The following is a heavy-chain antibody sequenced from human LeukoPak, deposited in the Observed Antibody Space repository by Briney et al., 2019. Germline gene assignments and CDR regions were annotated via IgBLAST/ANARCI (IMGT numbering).Heavy chain of an antibody. V-gene: IGHV3-21*06. CDR1: GFIFSSYG. Sequence: GGSLRLSCAASGFIFSSYGMNWVRQAPGKGLEWVSSIDSSGGYMFYADSVKGRFIISRDNAKDSLYLQMNSLRVEDTAVYYCLRGDRRDYWGQGTLVTVSS. CDR2: IDSSGGYM. J-gene: IGHJ4*02. CDR3: LRGDRRDY.